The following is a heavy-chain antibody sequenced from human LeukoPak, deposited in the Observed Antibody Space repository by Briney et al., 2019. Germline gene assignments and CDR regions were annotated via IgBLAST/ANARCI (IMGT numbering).Heavy chain of an antibody. CDR3: ARGMYSSGWYGSHFDY. CDR1: GGSFSGYY. D-gene: IGHD6-19*01. J-gene: IGHJ4*02. V-gene: IGHV4-34*01. CDR2: INHSGST. Sequence: PSETLSLTCAVYGGSFSGYYWSWIRQPPAKGLEWIGEINHSGSTNYNPSLKSRVTISVDTSKNQFSLKLSSVTAADTAVYYCARGMYSSGWYGSHFDYWGQGTLVTVSS.